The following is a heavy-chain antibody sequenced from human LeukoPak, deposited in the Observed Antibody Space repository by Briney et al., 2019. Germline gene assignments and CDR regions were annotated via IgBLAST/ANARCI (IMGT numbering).Heavy chain of an antibody. Sequence: GGSLRLSCVGSGFTFRSHAMSWVRQAPEKGLEFVSGIYENGGTTYYADSVKGRFSISGDNSKNTLYLQMDSLRGEDTAVYYCAKDFRIGYSAHFDYWGQGALVTVSS. D-gene: IGHD2-21*01. J-gene: IGHJ4*02. CDR3: AKDFRIGYSAHFDY. V-gene: IGHV3-23*01. CDR1: GFTFRSHA. CDR2: IYENGGTT.